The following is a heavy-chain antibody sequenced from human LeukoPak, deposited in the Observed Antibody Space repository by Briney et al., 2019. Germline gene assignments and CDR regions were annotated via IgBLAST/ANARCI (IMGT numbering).Heavy chain of an antibody. CDR3: AKGTGTTFRFRTYSYFYHMDV. CDR2: ISGSDDNT. V-gene: IGHV3-23*01. D-gene: IGHD1-7*01. Sequence: GGSLRLSCAASGFTFSSYAMNWVREAPGKGLEWVSSISGSDDNTYYADSVKGRFTISRDNSKNTLYLQMNSLRAEDTAVYYCAKGTGTTFRFRTYSYFYHMDVWGKGTTVTVSS. CDR1: GFTFSSYA. J-gene: IGHJ6*03.